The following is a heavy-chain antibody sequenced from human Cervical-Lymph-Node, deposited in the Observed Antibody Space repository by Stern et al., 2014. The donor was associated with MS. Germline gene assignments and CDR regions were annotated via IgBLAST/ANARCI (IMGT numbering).Heavy chain of an antibody. CDR1: GFTFNSYA. V-gene: IGHV3-23*04. CDR3: GKDHRIAAPGSTPFDS. CDR2: ISGSALSP. J-gene: IGHJ4*02. Sequence: EVQLVESGGGVAQPGGSLRLSCVVSGFTFNSYAMNWVRQAPGKGLLWVSSISGSALSPYYTDSVKGRFTISRDNSKKTLYLQMTGLRVEDTAVYSCGKDHRIAAPGSTPFDSWGPGTLVTVPS. D-gene: IGHD6-13*01.